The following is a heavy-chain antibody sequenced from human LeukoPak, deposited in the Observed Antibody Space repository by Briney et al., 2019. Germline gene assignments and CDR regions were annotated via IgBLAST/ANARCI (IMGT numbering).Heavy chain of an antibody. CDR2: INPNGGVT. Sequence: ASVKVSCKASGYTFTGYYMHWVRQAPGQGLEWMGWINPNGGVTRYAQRFQGRITMTRDTSINTAYMELSRLRFDDTAVYYCARDKYCGGGTCYYLLFDYCGQGSLVTVSS. CDR1: GYTFTGYY. J-gene: IGHJ4*02. V-gene: IGHV1-2*02. D-gene: IGHD2-15*01. CDR3: ARDKYCGGGTCYYLLFDY.